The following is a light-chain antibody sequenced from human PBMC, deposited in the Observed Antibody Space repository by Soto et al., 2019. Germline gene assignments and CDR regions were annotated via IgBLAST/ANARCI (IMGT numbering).Light chain of an antibody. CDR3: QQYGSF. Sequence: EIVLTQSPGTLSLSPGERATLSCRASQSVSSSYLAWYQQKPGQAPRLLIYGASSRATGIPDRFSGSGSGTDFTLTISRLEPEDVAVYYCQQYGSFFGQGTRLEIK. J-gene: IGKJ5*01. CDR2: GAS. CDR1: QSVSSSY. V-gene: IGKV3-20*01.